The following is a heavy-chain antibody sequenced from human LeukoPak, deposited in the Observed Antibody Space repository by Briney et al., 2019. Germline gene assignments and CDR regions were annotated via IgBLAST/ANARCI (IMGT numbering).Heavy chain of an antibody. J-gene: IGHJ4*02. CDR3: ARGSAGDGYDY. D-gene: IGHD5-24*01. V-gene: IGHV4-38-2*02. CDR1: GYSISSGYY. CDR2: IYHSGST. Sequence: SETLSLTCTVSGYSISSGYYWGWIRQPPGKGLEWIGSIYHSGSTYYNPSLKSRVTISVDKSKNQFSLKLSSVTAADTAVYYCARGSAGDGYDYWGQGTLVTVSS.